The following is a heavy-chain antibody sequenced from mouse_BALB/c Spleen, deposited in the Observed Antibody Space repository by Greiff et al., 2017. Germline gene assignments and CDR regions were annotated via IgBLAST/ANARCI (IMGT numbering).Heavy chain of an antibody. CDR3: ARRNGNYAMDY. CDR2: ISDGGSYT. CDR1: GFTFSDYY. V-gene: IGHV5-4*02. J-gene: IGHJ4*01. D-gene: IGHD2-1*01. Sequence: EVKVVESGGGLVKPGGSLTLSCAASGFTFSDYYMYWVRQTPEKRLEWVATISDGGSYTYYPDSVKGRFTISRDNAKNNLYLQMSSLKSEDTAMYYCARRNGNYAMDYWGQGTSVTVSS.